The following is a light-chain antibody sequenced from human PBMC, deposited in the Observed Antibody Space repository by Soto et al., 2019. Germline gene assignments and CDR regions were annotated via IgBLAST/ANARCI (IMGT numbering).Light chain of an antibody. J-gene: IGKJ3*01. CDR1: QSISSW. CDR3: QQYKSDLFT. Sequence: DIQMTQSPSTLSASVGDRVTITCRASQSISSWLAWYQQKPGKAPKLLIYKASSLESGVPSRFSGSGSGTEFTLTISSLQPDDFATYYCQQYKSDLFTFVPGTKVDIK. V-gene: IGKV1-5*03. CDR2: KAS.